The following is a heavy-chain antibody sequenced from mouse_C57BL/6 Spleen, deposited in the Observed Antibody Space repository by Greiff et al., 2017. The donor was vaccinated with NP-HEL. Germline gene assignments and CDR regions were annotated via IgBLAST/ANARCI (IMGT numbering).Heavy chain of an antibody. CDR3: ARDFLTTVVAKDWYFDV. CDR2: ILPGSGST. Sequence: QVQLQQSGAELMKPGASVKLSCKATGYTFTGYWIAWVKQRPGHGLEWIGEILPGSGSTNYNEKFKGKATFTADTSYNTAYMQLSSLTTEDSAIYYCARDFLTTVVAKDWYFDVWGTGTTVTVSS. J-gene: IGHJ1*03. V-gene: IGHV1-9*01. CDR1: GYTFTGYW. D-gene: IGHD1-1*01.